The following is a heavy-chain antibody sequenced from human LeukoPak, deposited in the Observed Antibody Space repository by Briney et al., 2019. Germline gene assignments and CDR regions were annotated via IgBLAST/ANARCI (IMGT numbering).Heavy chain of an antibody. V-gene: IGHV4-34*01. CDR3: ARAHHRYCSSTSCLETYYYYGMDV. Sequence: SETLSLTCAVYGGSFSGYYWSWIRQPPGKGLEWIGEINHSGSTNYNPSLQSRVTISVDTSKNQFSLKLSSVTAADTAVYYCARAHHRYCSSTSCLETYYYYGMDVWGQGTTVTVSS. D-gene: IGHD2-2*01. CDR1: GGSFSGYY. CDR2: INHSGST. J-gene: IGHJ6*02.